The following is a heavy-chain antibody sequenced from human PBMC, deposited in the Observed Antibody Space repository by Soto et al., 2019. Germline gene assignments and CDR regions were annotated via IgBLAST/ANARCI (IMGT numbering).Heavy chain of an antibody. CDR3: AKDASPSRPTLGRSRSSYYEGDYYFDY. D-gene: IGHD3-10*01. V-gene: IGHV3-23*01. CDR1: GFTFSSYA. Sequence: EVQLLESGGGLVQPGGSLRISCAASGFTFSSYAMTWVRQAPGKGLEWVSSISSSGGSTYYADSVKGRFAISRDYSKNTLYLQMNSLRAADTAVYYCAKDASPSRPTLGRSRSSYYEGDYYFDYWGQGTLVTVSS. CDR2: ISSSGGST. J-gene: IGHJ4*02.